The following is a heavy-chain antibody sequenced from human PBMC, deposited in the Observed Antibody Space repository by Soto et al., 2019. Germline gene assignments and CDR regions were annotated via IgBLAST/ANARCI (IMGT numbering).Heavy chain of an antibody. CDR2: IYRSSVFRFGPNE. Sequence: PGGSLRLSCAASGFTFSSHSMNWVRQAPGKGLEWVASIYRSSVFRFGPNEFYADSVRGRFIISRDNTNNLVFLQMDSLRVEDTAVYYCAREFSSQLPLDYWGQGTPVTVSS. CDR3: AREFSSQLPLDY. V-gene: IGHV3-21*01. J-gene: IGHJ4*02. CDR1: GFTFSSHS.